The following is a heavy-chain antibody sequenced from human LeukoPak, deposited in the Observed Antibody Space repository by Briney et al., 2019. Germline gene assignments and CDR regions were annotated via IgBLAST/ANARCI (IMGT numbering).Heavy chain of an antibody. CDR1: GYTFTSYG. D-gene: IGHD3-22*01. Sequence: ASVKVSCKASGYTFTSYGISWVRQAPGQGLAWMGWISAYNGNTNYAQKLQGRVTMTTDTSTSTAYMELRSLRSDDTAVYYCARDFVHYYDSSGFKDLGAFDIWGQGTMVTVSS. V-gene: IGHV1-18*01. CDR3: ARDFVHYYDSSGFKDLGAFDI. J-gene: IGHJ3*02. CDR2: ISAYNGNT.